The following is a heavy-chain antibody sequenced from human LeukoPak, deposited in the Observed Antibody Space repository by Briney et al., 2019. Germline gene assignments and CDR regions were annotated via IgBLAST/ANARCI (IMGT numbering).Heavy chain of an antibody. CDR1: RFTFSTYA. CDR2: VSGSGGDT. CDR3: ATTLNTGFFQS. D-gene: IGHD5-18*01. Sequence: GGSLRLSCAASRFTFSTYAMHWVRQAPGKGLEWVSAVSGSGGDTYYADSVTGRFTISRDNSKNTLYVLLNSLRAEDTAVYYCATTLNTGFFQSWGRGTLVTVSS. V-gene: IGHV3-23*01. J-gene: IGHJ5*02.